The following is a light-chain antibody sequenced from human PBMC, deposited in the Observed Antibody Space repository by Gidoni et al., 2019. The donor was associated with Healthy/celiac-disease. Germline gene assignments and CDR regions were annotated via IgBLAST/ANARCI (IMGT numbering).Light chain of an antibody. Sequence: DIVMSQSPDSLAVSLGERATINCKSSQSVLYSSNNKNYLAWYQQKPGQPPKLLIYWASTRESGVPDRFSGSGSGTDFTLTISSLQAEDVAVSYCQQYYSTLKTFGPGTKVDIK. CDR2: WAS. V-gene: IGKV4-1*01. CDR1: QSVLYSSNNKNY. CDR3: QQYYSTLKT. J-gene: IGKJ3*01.